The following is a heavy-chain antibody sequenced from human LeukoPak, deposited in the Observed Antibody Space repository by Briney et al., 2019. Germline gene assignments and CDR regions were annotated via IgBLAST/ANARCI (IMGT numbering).Heavy chain of an antibody. Sequence: SVTLSLTCTVSGGSISSSSYYWGWIRQPPGKGLEWIGSIYYSGSTYYNPSLKSRVTISVDKSKHQFSLKLSSVTAADTAVYYCAREPLTLGYCTNGVCYRGWFDPWGQGTLVTVSS. V-gene: IGHV4-39*02. CDR3: AREPLTLGYCTNGVCYRGWFDP. D-gene: IGHD2-8*01. CDR1: GGSISSSSYY. J-gene: IGHJ5*02. CDR2: IYYSGST.